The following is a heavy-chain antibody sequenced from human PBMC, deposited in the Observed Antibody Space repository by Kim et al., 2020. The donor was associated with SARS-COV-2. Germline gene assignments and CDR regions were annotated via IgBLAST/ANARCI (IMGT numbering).Heavy chain of an antibody. V-gene: IGHV4-59*01. D-gene: IGHD2-21*02. CDR3: ARSVDFGDADYNWYFDL. CDR1: GGSINSDH. CDR2: VYYTGST. J-gene: IGHJ2*01. Sequence: ETLSLTCTVSGGSINSDHWSWIRQPPGKGLEWIGYVYYTGSTNYNPSLKSRVTMSVDTSKNQFSLRLRSVTAADTAVYYCARSVDFGDADYNWYFDLWGR.